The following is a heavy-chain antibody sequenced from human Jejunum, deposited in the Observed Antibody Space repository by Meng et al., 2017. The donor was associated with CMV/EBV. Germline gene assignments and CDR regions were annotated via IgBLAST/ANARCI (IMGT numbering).Heavy chain of an antibody. V-gene: IGHV4-4*07. D-gene: IGHD5-18*01. Sequence: QVQLQESGPGLVKPPETLSLPCTVSGGSISSYYWSWIRQPAGKGLEWIGRIYPNGNTNYNPSLKSRVTMSIDTSKNQFSLKLTSVTAADTAVYYCARDAPPNNYGWFDPWGQGTLVTVSS. J-gene: IGHJ5*02. CDR1: GGSISSYY. CDR3: ARDAPPNNYGWFDP. CDR2: IYPNGNT.